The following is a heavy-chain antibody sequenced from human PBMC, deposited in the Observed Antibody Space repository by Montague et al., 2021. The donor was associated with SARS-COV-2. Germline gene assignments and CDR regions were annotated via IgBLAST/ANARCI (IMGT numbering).Heavy chain of an antibody. Sequence: SLRLSCAASGFTFSSHAMHWVRQAPGKGLEWVAIISYDGSNKYYADSVKGRFTISRGNSKNTLYLQMNSLRAEDTAVYYCARDDGSGSYYVSFDYWGQGTLVTVSS. CDR2: ISYDGSNK. J-gene: IGHJ4*02. D-gene: IGHD3-10*01. CDR1: GFTFSSHA. V-gene: IGHV3-30*04. CDR3: ARDDGSGSYYVSFDY.